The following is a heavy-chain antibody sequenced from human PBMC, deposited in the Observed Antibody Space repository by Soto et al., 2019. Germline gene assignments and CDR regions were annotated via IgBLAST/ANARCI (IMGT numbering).Heavy chain of an antibody. CDR3: TRDIGGRGAL. CDR1: GFTFSSYW. V-gene: IGHV3-74*01. CDR2: TNQHGTII. D-gene: IGHD3-16*01. J-gene: IGHJ4*02. Sequence: PGGSLRLSCEASGFTFSSYWFHWVRQVQGKGLVWVSRTNQHGTIIDYADFVKGRFTISRDNAKNTLYLEMDSLRVEDTAVYYCTRDIGGRGALWGPGPLVAVSS.